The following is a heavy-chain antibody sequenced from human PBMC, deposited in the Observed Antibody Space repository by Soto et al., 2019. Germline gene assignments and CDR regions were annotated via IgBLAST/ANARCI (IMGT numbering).Heavy chain of an antibody. J-gene: IGHJ6*02. V-gene: IGHV1-18*01. CDR1: GYTFTRYG. D-gene: IGHD2-8*01. CDR2: ISGYNGDT. Sequence: ASVKVSCKASGYTFTRYGISWVRQAPGQGLDCIGLISGYNGDTKYAQKFQGRVTMTIDTSTTTTYMGLRSLTSDDTAVYYCAKNGQPPYYYYGMDVWGQGTTVTVSS. CDR3: AKNGQPPYYYYGMDV.